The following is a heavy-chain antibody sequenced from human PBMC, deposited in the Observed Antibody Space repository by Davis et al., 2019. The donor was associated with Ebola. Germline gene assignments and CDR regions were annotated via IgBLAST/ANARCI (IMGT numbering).Heavy chain of an antibody. V-gene: IGHV4-34*01. Sequence: SETLSLTCAVYGGSFSGYYWSWIRQPPGKGLEWIGEINHSGSTNYSPSLKSRVTISVDTSKNQFSLKLSSVTAADTAVYYCAREYYYYGMDVWGQGTTVTVSS. CDR2: INHSGST. J-gene: IGHJ6*02. CDR3: AREYYYYGMDV. CDR1: GGSFSGYY.